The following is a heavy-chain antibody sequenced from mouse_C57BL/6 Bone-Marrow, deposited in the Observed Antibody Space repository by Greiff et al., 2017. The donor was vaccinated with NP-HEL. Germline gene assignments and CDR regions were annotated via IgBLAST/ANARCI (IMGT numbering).Heavy chain of an antibody. V-gene: IGHV14-4*01. J-gene: IGHJ3*01. CDR2: IDPENGDT. CDR1: GFNIKDDY. Sequence: VQLKESGAELVRPGASVKLSCTASGFNIKDDYMHWVKQRPEQGLEWIGWIDPENGDTEYASKFQGKATITADTSSNTAYLQLSSLTSEDTAGYYCTTGIYYDLLRFAYWGQGTLVTVSA. D-gene: IGHD2-4*01. CDR3: TTGIYYDLLRFAY.